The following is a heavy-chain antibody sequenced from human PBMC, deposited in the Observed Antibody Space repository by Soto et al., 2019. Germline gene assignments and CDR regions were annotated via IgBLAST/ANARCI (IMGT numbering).Heavy chain of an antibody. D-gene: IGHD3-3*01. Sequence: HPGGSLRLSCAASGFTFSSYGMHCVRQAPGKGLEWVAVISYDGSNKYYADSVKGRFTISRDNSKNTLYLQMNSLRSEDTAVYYCAKELSGYNHAFVIWDPGTMVTVS. CDR1: GFTFSSYG. J-gene: IGHJ3*02. CDR3: AKELSGYNHAFVI. V-gene: IGHV3-30*18. CDR2: ISYDGSNK.